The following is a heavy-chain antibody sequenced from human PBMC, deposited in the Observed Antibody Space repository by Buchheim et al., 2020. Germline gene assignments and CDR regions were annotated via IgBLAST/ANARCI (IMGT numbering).Heavy chain of an antibody. J-gene: IGHJ4*02. Sequence: QVQLVESGGGVVQPGRSLRLSCAASGFTFSSYGMHWVRQAPGKGLEWVAVISYDGSNKYYADSVKGRFTISRDNSKNKLYLQMNSLRAEDTAVYYCAKARTTGGYSNYWGQGTL. V-gene: IGHV3-30*18. CDR1: GFTFSSYG. CDR2: ISYDGSNK. D-gene: IGHD5-18*01. CDR3: AKARTTGGYSNY.